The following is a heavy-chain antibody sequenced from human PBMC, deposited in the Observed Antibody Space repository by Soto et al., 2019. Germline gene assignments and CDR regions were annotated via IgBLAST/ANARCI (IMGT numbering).Heavy chain of an antibody. CDR2: ISHDGNNK. V-gene: IGHV3-30-3*01. Sequence: VQLVASGGGVVQPGRSLRLSCAASGFTFNRHPLHWVRQAPGKGLEWVAVISHDGNNKYYADSVKGRFTISRDNSMNMLYLQMHGLRTEDTAIFYCARASGHIYATLHGPFDHWGQGALVTVSS. CDR1: GFTFNRHP. CDR3: ARASGHIYATLHGPFDH. J-gene: IGHJ4*02. D-gene: IGHD2-8*01.